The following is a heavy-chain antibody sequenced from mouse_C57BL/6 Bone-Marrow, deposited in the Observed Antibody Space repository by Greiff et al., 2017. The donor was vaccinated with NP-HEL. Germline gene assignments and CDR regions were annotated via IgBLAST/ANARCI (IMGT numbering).Heavy chain of an antibody. J-gene: IGHJ3*01. CDR1: GYTFTSYG. D-gene: IGHD1-1*01. CDR2: IYPRSGNT. Sequence: QVHVKQSGAELARPGASVKLSCKASGYTFTSYGISWVKQRTGQGLEWIGEIYPRSGNTYYNEKFKGKATLTADKSSSTAYMELRSLTSEDSAVYFCAVYYGSSWAYWGQGTLVTVSA. CDR3: AVYYGSSWAY. V-gene: IGHV1-81*01.